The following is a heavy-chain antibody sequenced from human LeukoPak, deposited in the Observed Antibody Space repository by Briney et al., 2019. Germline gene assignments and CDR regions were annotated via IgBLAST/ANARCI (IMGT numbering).Heavy chain of an antibody. V-gene: IGHV3-30*04. J-gene: IGHJ4*02. Sequence: GRSLRLSCAASGFTSSSYAMHWVRQAPGKGLEWVAVISYDGSNKYYADSVKGRFTISRDNSKNTLYLQMNSLRAEDTAVYYCARALTPQKYCSSTGCWSGVCDYWGQGTLVTVSS. CDR3: ARALTPQKYCSSTGCWSGVCDY. CDR2: ISYDGSNK. CDR1: GFTSSSYA. D-gene: IGHD2-2*01.